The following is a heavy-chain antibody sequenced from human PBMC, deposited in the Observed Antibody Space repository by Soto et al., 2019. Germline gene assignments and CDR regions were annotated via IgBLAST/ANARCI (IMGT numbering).Heavy chain of an antibody. Sequence: ASVKVSCKASGYTFTSYAMHWVRQAPGQRLEWMGWINAGNGNTKYSQKFQGRVTITRDTSASTAYMELSSLRSEDTAVYYCARAPQWLVSFFDYWGQGTLVTVS. CDR3: ARAPQWLVSFFDY. J-gene: IGHJ4*02. CDR1: GYTFTSYA. D-gene: IGHD6-19*01. V-gene: IGHV1-3*01. CDR2: INAGNGNT.